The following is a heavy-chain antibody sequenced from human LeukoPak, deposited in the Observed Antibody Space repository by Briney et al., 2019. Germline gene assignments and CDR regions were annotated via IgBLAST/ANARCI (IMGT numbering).Heavy chain of an antibody. J-gene: IGHJ6*02. Sequence: PSETLSLTCTVSGGSISTYYWSWIRQPPGKGLEWIGYIYYSGSTNYNPSLKSRVTISVDTSKNQFSLKLSSVTAADTAVYYCARDPLVVVPAAISGLGYYYYYGMDVWGQGTTVTVSS. D-gene: IGHD2-2*01. CDR3: ARDPLVVVPAAISGLGYYYYYGMDV. CDR2: IYYSGST. CDR1: GGSISTYY. V-gene: IGHV4-59*12.